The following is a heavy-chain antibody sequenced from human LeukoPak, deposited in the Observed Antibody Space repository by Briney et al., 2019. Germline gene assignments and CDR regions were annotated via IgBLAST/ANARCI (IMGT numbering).Heavy chain of an antibody. Sequence: PGGSLRLSCTVSGFTVSSNSMSWVRQAPGKGLEWVSFIYSDNTHYSDSVKGRFTISRDNAKNSLYLQMNSLRAEDMALYYCAKEKGGLLGGSPLDYWGQGTLVTVSS. CDR3: AKEKGGLLGGSPLDY. CDR2: IYSDNT. V-gene: IGHV3-53*05. J-gene: IGHJ4*02. CDR1: GFTVSSNS. D-gene: IGHD1-26*01.